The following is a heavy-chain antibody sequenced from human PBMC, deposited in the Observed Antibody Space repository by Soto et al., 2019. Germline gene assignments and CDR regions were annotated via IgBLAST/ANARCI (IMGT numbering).Heavy chain of an antibody. CDR1: GFSFDDYA. CDR3: AKDTYNMVGGTHIDF. J-gene: IGHJ4*02. V-gene: IGHV3-9*01. CDR2: ISWNGDSS. Sequence: DVHLVESGGGLVQPGRSLRLSCVASGFSFDDYAMHWVRQAPGKGLEWVSGISWNGDSSGYADAVKGRFTISRDNAKNSLFLQKNSLRADDTALYFCAKDTYNMVGGTHIDFWGRGTLVTVSS. D-gene: IGHD1-26*01.